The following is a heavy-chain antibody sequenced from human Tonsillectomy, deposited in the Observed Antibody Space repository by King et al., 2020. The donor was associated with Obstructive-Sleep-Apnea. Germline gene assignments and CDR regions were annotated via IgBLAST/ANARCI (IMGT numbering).Heavy chain of an antibody. J-gene: IGHJ4*02. Sequence: VQLVESGGGLVQPGGSLRLSCEASVFTFTNYAMTWVRQPPGKGLDWVSGISGSGGTTYFGGSVKGRFTNSRDNSKNTLYLQMSSLRAEDTAVYYCAKERSWNEDFDYWGQGTLVTVSS. CDR2: ISGSGGTT. CDR3: AKERSWNEDFDY. CDR1: VFTFTNYA. V-gene: IGHV3-23*04. D-gene: IGHD1-1*01.